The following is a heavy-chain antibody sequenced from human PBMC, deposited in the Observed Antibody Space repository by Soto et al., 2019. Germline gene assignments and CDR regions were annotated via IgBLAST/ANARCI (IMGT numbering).Heavy chain of an antibody. Sequence: ASLKVSCKASGGTFSSYTISWVRQAPGQGLEWMGRIIPILGIANYAQKFQGRVTITADKSTSTAYMELSSLRSEDTAVYYCAIRSGWGYYYYMDVWGKGTTVTVSS. J-gene: IGHJ6*03. V-gene: IGHV1-69*02. CDR3: AIRSGWGYYYYMDV. CDR2: IIPILGIA. D-gene: IGHD3-16*01. CDR1: GGTFSSYT.